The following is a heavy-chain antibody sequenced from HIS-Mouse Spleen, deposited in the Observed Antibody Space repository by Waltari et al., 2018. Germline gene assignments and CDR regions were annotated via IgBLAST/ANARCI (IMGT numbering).Heavy chain of an antibody. D-gene: IGHD2-15*01. V-gene: IGHV2-5*01. CDR3: AQLPGPLKYFQH. J-gene: IGHJ1*01. CDR1: GFSLSTSGVG. Sequence: QITLKESGPTLVKPTQTLTLTCTFSGFSLSTSGVGVGWIRQPPGKALEWLALIYWNDDKRYSPSLKTRLTITKDTSKNQVVLTMTNMDPVDTATYYCAQLPGPLKYFQHWGQGTLVTVSS. CDR2: IYWNDDK.